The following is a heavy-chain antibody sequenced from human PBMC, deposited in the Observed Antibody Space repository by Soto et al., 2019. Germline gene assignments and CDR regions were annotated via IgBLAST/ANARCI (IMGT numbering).Heavy chain of an antibody. CDR2: IIPIFGTA. CDR3: AGVRDPFDILTCYYTPSSGMDV. CDR1: GGTFSSYA. D-gene: IGHD3-9*01. J-gene: IGHJ6*02. V-gene: IGHV1-69*13. Sequence: ASVKVSCRASGGTFSSYAISWVRQAPGQGLEWMGGIIPIFGTANYAQKFQGRVTITADESTSTAYMEPSSLRSEDRAVYYWAGVRDPFDILTCYYTPSSGMDVCGQGTTVTVCS.